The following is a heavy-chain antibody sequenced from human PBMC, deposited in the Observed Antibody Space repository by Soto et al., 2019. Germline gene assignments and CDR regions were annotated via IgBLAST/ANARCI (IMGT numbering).Heavy chain of an antibody. CDR1: GFTFSSYW. CDR3: AVGGGGLAAVGRRGTQIDY. Sequence: GGSLRLSCAASGFTFSSYWMSWVRQAPGKGLEWVANIKQDGSEKYYVDSVKGRFTISRDNAKNSLYLQMNSLRAEDTAVYYCAVGGGGLAAVGRRGTQIDYWGQGTLVTVSS. CDR2: IKQDGSEK. V-gene: IGHV3-7*01. J-gene: IGHJ4*02. D-gene: IGHD6-13*01.